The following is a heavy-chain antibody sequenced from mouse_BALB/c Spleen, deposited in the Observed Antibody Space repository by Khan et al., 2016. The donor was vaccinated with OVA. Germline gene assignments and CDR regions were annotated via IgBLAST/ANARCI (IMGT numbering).Heavy chain of an antibody. J-gene: IGHJ2*01. CDR3: ARRGVGWNFDK. D-gene: IGHD1-1*02. Sequence: QVQLQESGAELAKPGASVKMSCKASGYTFINYWILWVKQRPGQGLEWIGYINPTTGYTEYNQNFQDKATLTADKSSSTAYMQLSSLTSEDSAVYNCARRGVGWNFDKWGQGTTLTVSS. CDR2: INPTTGYT. CDR1: GYTFINYW. V-gene: IGHV1-7*01.